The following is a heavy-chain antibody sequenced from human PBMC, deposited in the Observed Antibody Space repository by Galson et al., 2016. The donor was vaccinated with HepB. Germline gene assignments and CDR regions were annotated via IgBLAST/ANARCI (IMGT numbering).Heavy chain of an antibody. V-gene: IGHV4-39*01. Sequence: SETLSLTCTVSGVSVVSGTSYWGWIRQPPGKGLEWFGSVYQSGSTYHNPSLKSRVSISVDTSESQFSQTLSSMTAADTAFYYCGRAPGDWGQGILVTVSS. CDR3: GRAPGD. CDR1: GVSVVSGTSY. D-gene: IGHD7-27*01. J-gene: IGHJ4*02. CDR2: VYQSGST.